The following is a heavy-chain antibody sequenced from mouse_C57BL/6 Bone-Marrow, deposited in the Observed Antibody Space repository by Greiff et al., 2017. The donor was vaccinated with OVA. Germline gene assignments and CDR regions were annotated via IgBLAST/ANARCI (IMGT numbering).Heavy chain of an antibody. Sequence: QVQLKQPGAELVKPGASVKMSCKASGFTFTSYWITWVKQRPGKGLEWIGAIYPGSGSNTYNEKFKSKATLPVATSSSTAYMQLSSLTSEDSAVYYCARNGYDHWYFDVWGTGTTVTVSS. V-gene: IGHV1-55*01. J-gene: IGHJ1*03. CDR1: GFTFTSYW. CDR3: ARNGYDHWYFDV. D-gene: IGHD2-2*01. CDR2: IYPGSGSN.